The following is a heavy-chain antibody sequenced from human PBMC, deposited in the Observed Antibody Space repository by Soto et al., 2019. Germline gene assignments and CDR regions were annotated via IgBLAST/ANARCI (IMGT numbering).Heavy chain of an antibody. CDR2: VNPDNGGT. J-gene: IGHJ6*02. V-gene: IGHV1-2*02. D-gene: IGHD3-3*01. CDR3: ARDPRPPSGWLGFWEYGMDV. CDR1: GYTFTGKY. Sequence: QVHLVQSGAEVKKPGASVKVSCKASGYTFTGKYIHWVRQAPGQGLEWMGWVNPDNGGTTSAQKFQGRVTMTRDTSVTTAYMELTRLTSDDTAVYYCARDPRPPSGWLGFWEYGMDVWGQWTTVTVSS.